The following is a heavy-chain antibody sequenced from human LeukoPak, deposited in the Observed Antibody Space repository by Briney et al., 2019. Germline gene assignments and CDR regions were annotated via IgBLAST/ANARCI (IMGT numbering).Heavy chain of an antibody. J-gene: IGHJ4*02. CDR3: ARGESHDCGDYVAY. CDR2: ISSSSSYI. V-gene: IGHV3-21*01. D-gene: IGHD4-17*01. CDR1: GFTFSSYS. Sequence: GGSLRLSCAASGFTFSSYSMNWVRQAPGKGLEWVSSISSSSSYIYYADSVKGRFTISRDNAKNSLYLQMNSLRAEDTAVYYCARGESHDCGDYVAYWGQGTLVTVSS.